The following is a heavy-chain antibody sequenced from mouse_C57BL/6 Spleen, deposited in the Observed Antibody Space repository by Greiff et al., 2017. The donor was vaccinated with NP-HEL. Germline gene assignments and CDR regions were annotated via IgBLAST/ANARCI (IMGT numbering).Heavy chain of an antibody. D-gene: IGHD2-3*01. CDR3: TTLDGYPNYYAMDY. CDR2: IDPENGDT. Sequence: EVQLQQSGAELVRPGASVKLSCTASGFNIKDDYMHWVKQRPEQGLEWIGWIDPENGDTEYASKFQGKATITADTSSNTAYLQLSSLTSEDTAVYYCTTLDGYPNYYAMDYWGQGTSVTVSS. V-gene: IGHV14-4*01. CDR1: GFNIKDDY. J-gene: IGHJ4*01.